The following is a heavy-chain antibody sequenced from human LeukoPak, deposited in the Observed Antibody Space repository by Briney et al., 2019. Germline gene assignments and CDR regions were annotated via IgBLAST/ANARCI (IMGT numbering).Heavy chain of an antibody. Sequence: PSETLSLTCTVTGYSISSGYYWGWIRQPPGKGLEWIGTISRSGNTYSNPSLKSRLTISVDTSKNQFSLKLRSVTAADTAVYYCASPMAWAHNRRDSDYWGLGTLVTVSS. CDR1: GYSISSGYY. J-gene: IGHJ4*02. CDR2: ISRSGNT. CDR3: ASPMAWAHNRRDSDY. V-gene: IGHV4-38-2*02. D-gene: IGHD5-24*01.